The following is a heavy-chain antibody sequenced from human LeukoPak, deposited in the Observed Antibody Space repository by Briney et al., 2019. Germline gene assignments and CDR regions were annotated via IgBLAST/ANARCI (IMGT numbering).Heavy chain of an antibody. Sequence: ASVKVSCKASGYTFTSYGISWVRQAPGQGLEWMGWISAYNGNTNYAQKLQGRVTVTTDTSTSTAYMELRSLRSDDTAVYYCARDLRDYLSDAFDIWGQGTMVTVSS. V-gene: IGHV1-18*01. CDR2: ISAYNGNT. CDR1: GYTFTSYG. D-gene: IGHD2/OR15-2a*01. J-gene: IGHJ3*02. CDR3: ARDLRDYLSDAFDI.